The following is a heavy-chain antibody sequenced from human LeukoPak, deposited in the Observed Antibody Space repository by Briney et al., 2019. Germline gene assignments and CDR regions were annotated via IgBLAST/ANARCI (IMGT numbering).Heavy chain of an antibody. J-gene: IGHJ4*02. CDR2: ISANGDSS. V-gene: IGHV3-48*03. D-gene: IGHD2-21*02. CDR1: GFTFSAYE. CDR3: ARIKVVTALLPRWDS. Sequence: GGSLRLSCVGSGFTFSAYEMDWVRQAPGKGLEWISYISANGDSSSYGDSVKGRFIISRDNAKKSLYLQMDSLRVEDTAVYYCARIKVVTALLPRWDSWGQGVLLSVSS.